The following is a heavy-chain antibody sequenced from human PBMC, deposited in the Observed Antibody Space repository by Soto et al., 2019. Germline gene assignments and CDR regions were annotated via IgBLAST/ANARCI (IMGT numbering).Heavy chain of an antibody. Sequence: QVQLVESGGGVVRPGRSLRLSCAASGFTFSSYGMHWVRQAPGKGLQWVAVISYDGNNKYYADSVKGRFTISRDNSKNTLYLQMNSLRAEDTAVYYCAKSVYNWNDGFFDYWGQGTLVTVSS. CDR2: ISYDGNNK. CDR3: AKSVYNWNDGFFDY. CDR1: GFTFSSYG. J-gene: IGHJ4*02. D-gene: IGHD1-1*01. V-gene: IGHV3-30*18.